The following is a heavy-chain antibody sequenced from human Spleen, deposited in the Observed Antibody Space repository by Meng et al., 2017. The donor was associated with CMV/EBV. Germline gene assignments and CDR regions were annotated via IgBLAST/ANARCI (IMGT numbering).Heavy chain of an antibody. V-gene: IGHV1-46*02. CDR2: INPSGGST. J-gene: IGHJ4*02. CDR3: ARDGSGYSIYYFDY. D-gene: IGHD3-3*01. CDR1: GYTFNSHY. Sequence: SGYTFNSHYMHWVRQAPGQGLEWMGVINPSGGSTNYAQKFQGRVTVARDTSTSTVYMELSSLRSDDTAVYYCARDGSGYSIYYFDYWGQGTLVTVSS.